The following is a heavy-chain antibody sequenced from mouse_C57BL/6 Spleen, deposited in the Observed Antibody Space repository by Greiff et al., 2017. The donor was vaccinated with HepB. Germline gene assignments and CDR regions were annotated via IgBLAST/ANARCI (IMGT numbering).Heavy chain of an antibody. J-gene: IGHJ2*01. Sequence: EVQLQQSGGGLVKPGGSLKLSCAASGFTFSDYGMHWVRQAPEKGLEWVAYISSGSSTIYYADTVKGRFTISRDNAKNTLFLQMTSLRSEDTAMYYCAGQIRHLGYFDYWGQGTTLTVSS. D-gene: IGHD3-2*02. CDR1: GFTFSDYG. V-gene: IGHV5-17*01. CDR3: AGQIRHLGYFDY. CDR2: ISSGSSTI.